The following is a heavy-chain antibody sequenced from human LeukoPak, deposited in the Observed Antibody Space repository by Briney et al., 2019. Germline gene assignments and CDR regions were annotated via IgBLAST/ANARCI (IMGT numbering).Heavy chain of an antibody. J-gene: IGHJ5*02. Sequence: ASVKVSCKASGGTFSSYAISWVRQAPGQGLEWMGWMNPNSGNTGYAQKFQGRVTMTRNTSISTAYMELSSLRSEDTAVYYCASRLLWFGELHYPWGQGTLVTVSS. CDR2: MNPNSGNT. CDR1: GGTFSSYA. CDR3: ASRLLWFGELHYP. V-gene: IGHV1-8*02. D-gene: IGHD3-10*01.